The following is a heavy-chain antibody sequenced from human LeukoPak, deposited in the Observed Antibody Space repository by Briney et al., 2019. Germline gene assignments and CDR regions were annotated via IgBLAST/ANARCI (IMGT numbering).Heavy chain of an antibody. J-gene: IGHJ4*02. D-gene: IGHD1-26*01. CDR1: RFTSSNHW. CDR2: IKQDGREK. CDR3: ARGGGSYYNY. Sequence: GGSLRLSCTASRFTSSNHWMSWVREAPGKGLEWVANIKQDGREKYYVDSVKGGFTISRDNAKNSLYLQMNSLRAEDTAVYYCARGGGSYYNYWGQGTLVTVSS. V-gene: IGHV3-7*04.